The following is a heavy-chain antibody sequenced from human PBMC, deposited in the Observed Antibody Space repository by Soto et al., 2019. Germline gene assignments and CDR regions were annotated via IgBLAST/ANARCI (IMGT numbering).Heavy chain of an antibody. J-gene: IGHJ4*02. V-gene: IGHV4-31*03. CDR1: GGAIRSSNYY. D-gene: IGHD2-15*01. CDR3: ARGGRPDIVVVVAHFDY. Sequence: QVQLQESGPGLVKPSQTLSLTCTVSGGAIRSSNYYWSWIRQHPGRGLEWIGCIHYSGSTYYNPSLKSRVTMSVDTSKNQFSLKLSSVTAADTAVYYCARGGRPDIVVVVAHFDYWGQGTLVTVSS. CDR2: IHYSGST.